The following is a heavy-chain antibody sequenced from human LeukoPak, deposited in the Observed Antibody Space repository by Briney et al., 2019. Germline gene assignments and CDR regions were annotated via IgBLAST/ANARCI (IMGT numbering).Heavy chain of an antibody. CDR3: ARGWEMATWTFDY. V-gene: IGHV1-69*13. Sequence: GASVKVSCKASGGTFNSYAISWVRQAPGQGLEWMGGIIPIFGTANYAQKFQGRVTITADESTSTAYMELSSLRSEDTAVYYCARGWEMATWTFDYWGQGTLVTVSS. J-gene: IGHJ4*02. CDR1: GGTFNSYA. D-gene: IGHD5-24*01. CDR2: IIPIFGTA.